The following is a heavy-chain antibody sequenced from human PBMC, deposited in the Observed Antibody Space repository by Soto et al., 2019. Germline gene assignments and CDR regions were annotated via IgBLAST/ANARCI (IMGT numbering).Heavy chain of an antibody. CDR1: GGTFSSYA. V-gene: IGHV1-69*01. D-gene: IGHD2-2*01. CDR2: IIPISDTT. CDR3: ARSQGSSTSLEIYFYYHYGMDV. J-gene: IGHJ6*02. Sequence: QVQLVQSGAEVKKPGSSVKVSCKASGGTFSSYAISWVRQAPGQGLEWMGGIIPISDTTNYAQKFQGRVTITADESTSTAYMELSSLRSEDTAVYYCARSQGSSTSLEIYFYYHYGMDVWVQGTTVTVSS.